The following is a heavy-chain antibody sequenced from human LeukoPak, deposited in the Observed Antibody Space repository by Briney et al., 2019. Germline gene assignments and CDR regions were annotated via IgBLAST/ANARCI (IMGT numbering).Heavy chain of an antibody. V-gene: IGHV3-11*04. Sequence: GGPLRLSCTSSGFTFNDYFMSWIRQAPGKGLEWVSYISISGTTIYYADSVKGRFTISRDNAKNTLYLQMKNLRPEDTAVYYCGRCAGTPQYYYYYYYMDVWGKGTTVTVSS. CDR2: ISISGTTI. J-gene: IGHJ6*03. D-gene: IGHD1/OR15-1a*01. CDR1: GFTFNDYF. CDR3: GRCAGTPQYYYYYYYMDV.